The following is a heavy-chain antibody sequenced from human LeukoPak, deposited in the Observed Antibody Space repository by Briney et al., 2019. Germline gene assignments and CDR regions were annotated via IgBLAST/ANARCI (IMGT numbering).Heavy chain of an antibody. J-gene: IGHJ4*02. D-gene: IGHD3-9*01. V-gene: IGHV4-39*01. CDR2: IYYSGTT. CDR3: ARAQSDILTAYSHSVDY. CDR1: GRSIGSSSYY. Sequence: SETLSLTCTVSGRSIGSSSYYWAWIRQTPGKGLEWIGSIYYSGTTYYNPSLNSRVTISVDTSKNQFSLKLSSVTAADTAVYYCARAQSDILTAYSHSVDYWGQGTLVTVSS.